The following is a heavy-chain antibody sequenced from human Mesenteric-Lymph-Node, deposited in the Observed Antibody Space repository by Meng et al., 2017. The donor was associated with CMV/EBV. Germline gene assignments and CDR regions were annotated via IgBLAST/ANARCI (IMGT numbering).Heavy chain of an antibody. CDR3: AKDLRYCSSTSCSPGYFDY. Sequence: SLKISCAASGFTFDDYAMHWVRQAPGKGLEWVSGISWNSGSIGYADSVKGRFTISRDNSKNTLYLQMNSLRAEDTAVYYCAKDLRYCSSTSCSPGYFDYWGQGTLVTVSS. CDR1: GFTFDDYA. CDR2: ISWNSGSI. V-gene: IGHV3-9*01. J-gene: IGHJ4*02. D-gene: IGHD2-2*01.